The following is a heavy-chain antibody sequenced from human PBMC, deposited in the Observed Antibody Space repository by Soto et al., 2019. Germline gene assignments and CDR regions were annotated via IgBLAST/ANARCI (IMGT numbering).Heavy chain of an antibody. D-gene: IGHD6-6*01. CDR1: GFTFSASW. CDR3: ARTPRLLDS. Sequence: GGSLRLSCAASGFTFSASWMNWVRQAPGKGLEWVAYINTDGSEKNYVDSVKGRFTISRDNAKKSLYLQMNSLRVEDTAVYYCARTPRLLDSWGQGTLVTVSS. V-gene: IGHV3-7*01. J-gene: IGHJ4*02. CDR2: INTDGSEK.